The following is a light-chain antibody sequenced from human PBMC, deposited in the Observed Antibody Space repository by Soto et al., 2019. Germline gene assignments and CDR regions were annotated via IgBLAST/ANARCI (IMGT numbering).Light chain of an antibody. CDR2: GPS. Sequence: IVMTPSPATLSVSPGARATLSCRPSASVSSNFALSQRTPGQAPRLIIYGPSTRATGIPDRFSGSGSGTEFTLTISSLQSEDFAVYYCQQYKNRPPWTVGQGT. CDR3: QQYKNRPPWT. J-gene: IGKJ1*01. CDR1: ASVSSN. V-gene: IGKV3-15*01.